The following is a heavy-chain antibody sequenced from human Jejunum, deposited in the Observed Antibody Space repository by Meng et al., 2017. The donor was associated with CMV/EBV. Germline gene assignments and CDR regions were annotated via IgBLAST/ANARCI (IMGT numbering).Heavy chain of an antibody. CDR2: IKSKTDGGTT. D-gene: IGHD2-8*01. CDR3: TSRYCTNGVCYVH. V-gene: IGHV3-15*01. J-gene: IGHJ4*02. Sequence: GFTVNSNFMTWVRQAPGKGLEWVGRIKSKTDGGTTDYAAPVKGRFTISRDDSKNTLYLQMISLRSEDTAVYYCTSRYCTNGVCYVHWGQGTLVTVSS. CDR1: GFTVNSNF.